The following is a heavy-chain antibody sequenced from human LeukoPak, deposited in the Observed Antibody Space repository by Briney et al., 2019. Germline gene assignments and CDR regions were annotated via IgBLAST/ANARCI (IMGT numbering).Heavy chain of an antibody. CDR2: ISGSGGST. D-gene: IGHD3-10*01. CDR1: GFTFSSYE. CDR3: AKDGLLGSEEVGAFDI. V-gene: IGHV3-23*01. Sequence: GGSLRLFCAASGFTFSSYEMNWVRQAPGKGVEWVSAISGSGGSTYYADSVKGRFTISRDNSKNTLYLQMNSLRAEDTAVYYCAKDGLLGSEEVGAFDIWSQGTMVTVSS. J-gene: IGHJ3*02.